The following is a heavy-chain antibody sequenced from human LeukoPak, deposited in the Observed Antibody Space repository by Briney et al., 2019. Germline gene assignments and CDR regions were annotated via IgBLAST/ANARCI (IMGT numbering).Heavy chain of an antibody. Sequence: PSETLSLTCAVYGGSFSGYYWSWIRQPPGKGLEWIGEINHSGSTNYNPSLKSRVTISVDTSKNQFSLKLSSVTAADTAVYYCARGRVSAYSGSYGYWGQGTLVTVPS. V-gene: IGHV4-34*01. CDR3: ARGRVSAYSGSYGY. CDR2: INHSGST. J-gene: IGHJ4*02. CDR1: GGSFSGYY. D-gene: IGHD1-26*01.